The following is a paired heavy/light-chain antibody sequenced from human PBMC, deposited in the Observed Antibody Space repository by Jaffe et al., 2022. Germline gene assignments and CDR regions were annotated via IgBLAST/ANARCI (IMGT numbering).Light chain of an antibody. J-gene: IGKJ1*01. Sequence: DIQLTQSPSFLSASVGDRVTITCRASQGISSYLAWYQQKPGKAPKLLIYAASTLQSGVPSRFSGSGSGTEFTLTISSLQPEDFATYYCQQLNSYRWTFGQGTKVEIK. CDR1: QGISSY. CDR2: AAS. V-gene: IGKV1-9*01. CDR3: QQLNSYRWT.
Heavy chain of an antibody. Sequence: EVQLVESGGGLVKPGGSLRLSCAASGFTFSSYSMNWVRQAPGKGLEWVSSISSSSSYIYYADSVKGRFTISRDNAKNSLYLQMNSLRAEDTAVYYCARAAAQNYFDYWGQGTLVTVSS. CDR1: GFTFSSYS. D-gene: IGHD6-13*01. CDR2: ISSSSSYI. V-gene: IGHV3-21*01. CDR3: ARAAAQNYFDY. J-gene: IGHJ4*02.